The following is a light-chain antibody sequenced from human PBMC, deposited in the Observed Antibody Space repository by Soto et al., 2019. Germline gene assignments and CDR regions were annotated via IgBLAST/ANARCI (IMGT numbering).Light chain of an antibody. CDR3: QQSYSTLGT. Sequence: DIQMTQSPSSLSASVGDRVTITCRASQSISSYLNWYQQKPGTAPQLLIYAASSLQSGVPSRFSGSGSGTDFTLTISSLQPEDFATYYCQQSYSTLGTFGQGTKVDI. CDR1: QSISSY. J-gene: IGKJ1*01. V-gene: IGKV1-39*01. CDR2: AAS.